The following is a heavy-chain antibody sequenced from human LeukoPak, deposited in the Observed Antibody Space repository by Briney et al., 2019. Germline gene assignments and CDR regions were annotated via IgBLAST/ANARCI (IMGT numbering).Heavy chain of an antibody. CDR2: IKQDGSEK. CDR3: AREDDWNYEDY. Sequence: PGGSLRLSCAASGFTLSNYWMSWVRQAPGKGLEWVANIKQDGSEKYYVNSVKGRFTISRDNAKNSLYLQMNSLRAEDTAIYYCAREDDWNYEDYWGQGPLVTVSS. D-gene: IGHD1-7*01. V-gene: IGHV3-7*01. CDR1: GFTLSNYW. J-gene: IGHJ4*02.